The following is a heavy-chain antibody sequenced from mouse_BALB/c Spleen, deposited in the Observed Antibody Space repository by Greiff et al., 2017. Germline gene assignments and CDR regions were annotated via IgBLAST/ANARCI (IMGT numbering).Heavy chain of an antibody. CDR1: GFNVKDTY. CDR2: IDPANGNT. J-gene: IGHJ1*01. CDR3: ARGGFDWYFDV. Sequence: EVKLVESGAELVKPGASVKLSCTASGFNVKDTYMHWVKQRPEQGLEWIGRIDPANGNTKYDPKFQGKATITADTSSNTAYLQLSSLTSEDTAVYYCARGGFDWYFDVWGAGTTVTVSS. V-gene: IGHV14-3*02.